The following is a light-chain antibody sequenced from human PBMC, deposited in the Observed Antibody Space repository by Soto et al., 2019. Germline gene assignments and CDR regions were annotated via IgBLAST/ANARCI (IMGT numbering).Light chain of an antibody. CDR1: SSDVGGYNY. Sequence: QSVLTQPASVSGSPGQSITISCTGTSSDVGGYNYVSWYQQHPGKAPKLMIYDVSNRPSGVSNRFSGSKSGNTASLTISGLQAEDEADYYCSSYTSSSTLLNVFGTGTKV. V-gene: IGLV2-14*01. CDR2: DVS. CDR3: SSYTSSSTLLNV. J-gene: IGLJ1*01.